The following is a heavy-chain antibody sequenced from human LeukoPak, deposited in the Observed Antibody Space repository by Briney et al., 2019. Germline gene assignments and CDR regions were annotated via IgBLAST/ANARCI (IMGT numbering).Heavy chain of an antibody. CDR3: ARARARDYFDY. V-gene: IGHV3-23*01. CDR2: ISGSGGST. CDR1: GFTFSSYA. Sequence: GGSLRLSCAASGFTFSSYAMSWVRQAPGKGLEWVSAISGSGGSTYYADSVKGWFTISRDNSKNTLYLQMNSLRAEDTAVYYCARARARDYFDYWGQGTLVTVSS. D-gene: IGHD3-10*01. J-gene: IGHJ4*02.